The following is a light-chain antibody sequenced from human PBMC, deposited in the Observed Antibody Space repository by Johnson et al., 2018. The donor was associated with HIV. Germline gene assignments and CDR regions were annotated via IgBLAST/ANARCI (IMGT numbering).Light chain of an antibody. CDR3: GTWDSSLDAYV. Sequence: QSVLTQPPSVSAAPRQKVSISCSGGSSNIENPPVSWCQHLPGTAPNLLIYGSTKRPSGIPDRFSGSKSGTSATLGITGLQPGDEADYYCGTWDSSLDAYVFGTGTKVAVL. CDR1: SSNIENPP. V-gene: IGLV1-51*02. J-gene: IGLJ1*01. CDR2: GST.